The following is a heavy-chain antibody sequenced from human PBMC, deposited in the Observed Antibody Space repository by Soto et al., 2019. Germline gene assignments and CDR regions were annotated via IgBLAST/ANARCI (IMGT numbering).Heavy chain of an antibody. CDR1: GYTFTSYA. J-gene: IGHJ5*02. CDR2: INAGNGNT. CDR3: AIQGYSGYDGCFDP. V-gene: IGHV1-3*01. Sequence: ASVKVSCKASGYTFTSYAMHWVRQAPGQRLEWMGWINAGNGNTKYSQKFQGRVTITRDTSASTAYMELSSLISEDTAVYYCAIQGYSGYDGCFDPWGQGTLVTVSS. D-gene: IGHD5-12*01.